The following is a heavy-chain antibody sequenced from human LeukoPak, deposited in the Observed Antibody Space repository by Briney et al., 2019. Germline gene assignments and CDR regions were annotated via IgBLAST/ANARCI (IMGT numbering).Heavy chain of an antibody. J-gene: IGHJ4*02. Sequence: GRSLRLSCAASGFTFSSYGMHWVRQAPGKGLEWVAVIWYDGSNKYYADSVKGRFTISRDNSKNTLYLQMNSLRAEDTAVHYCAREGIAAAGLDFDYWGQGTLVTVSS. CDR1: GFTFSSYG. V-gene: IGHV3-33*01. CDR3: AREGIAAAGLDFDY. CDR2: IWYDGSNK. D-gene: IGHD6-13*01.